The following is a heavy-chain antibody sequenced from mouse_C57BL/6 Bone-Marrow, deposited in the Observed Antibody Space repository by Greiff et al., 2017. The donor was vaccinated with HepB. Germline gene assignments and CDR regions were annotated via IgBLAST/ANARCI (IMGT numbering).Heavy chain of an antibody. Sequence: QVQLQQPGAELVKPGASVKLSCKASGYTFTSYWMHWVKQRPGQGLEWIGMIHPNSGNTNYNEKFKSKATLTVDKSSSTAYMQLSSLTSEDSAVYYCARYFDCVDYWGQGTTLTVSS. J-gene: IGHJ2*01. V-gene: IGHV1-64*01. CDR1: GYTFTSYW. CDR2: IHPNSGNT. CDR3: ARYFDCVDY.